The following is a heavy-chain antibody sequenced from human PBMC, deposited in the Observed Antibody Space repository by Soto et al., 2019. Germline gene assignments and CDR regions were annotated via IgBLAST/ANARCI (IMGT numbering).Heavy chain of an antibody. CDR1: GTNFNNYA. CDR2: LIPILGSP. V-gene: IGHV1-69*01. Sequence: QEQLAQSGAEVKKPGSSVTVSCKASGTNFNNYAISWVRQAPGQGLEWMGGLIPILGSPHYAQKFQGRVTIIADGSTTTAHLEMRSLRSEDTAVYYCASGNYYDVSGYGAFDILGQGTMVTFSS. CDR3: ASGNYYDVSGYGAFDI. J-gene: IGHJ3*02. D-gene: IGHD3-22*01.